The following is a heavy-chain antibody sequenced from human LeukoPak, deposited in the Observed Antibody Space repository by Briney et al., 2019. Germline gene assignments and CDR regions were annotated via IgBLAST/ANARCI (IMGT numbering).Heavy chain of an antibody. CDR2: INDSGSV. V-gene: IGHV4-34*01. CDR1: GGSFSGYY. J-gene: IGHJ4*02. CDR3: ARRLVDSGASQVSDD. Sequence: PSETLSLTCAVYGGSFSGYYWSWIRQPPGKGLEWIGEINDSGSVNCNPSLRNRVTLSVDTSKNQFSLRLSSVAAADTAVYYCARRLVDSGASQVSDDWGQGTLVTVSS. D-gene: IGHD2-15*01.